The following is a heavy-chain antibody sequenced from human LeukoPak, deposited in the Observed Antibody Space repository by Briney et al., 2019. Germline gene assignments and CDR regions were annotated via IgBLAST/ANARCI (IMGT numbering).Heavy chain of an antibody. CDR1: GGSISSSSYY. V-gene: IGHV4-39*01. Sequence: ASETLSLTCTVSGGSISSSSYYWGWIRQPPGKGLEWIGTIYYSGSTYYNPSLKSRVTISVDTSKNQFSLKLSSVTAADTSVYYCARAWATDYFDYWGQGTLVTVSS. CDR2: IYYSGST. J-gene: IGHJ4*02. CDR3: ARAWATDYFDY.